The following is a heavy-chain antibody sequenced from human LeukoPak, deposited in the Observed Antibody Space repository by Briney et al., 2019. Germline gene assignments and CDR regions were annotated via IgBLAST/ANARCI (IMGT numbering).Heavy chain of an antibody. CDR1: GGSIGGYY. CDR3: ACTDHSSSPFDY. D-gene: IGHD6-6*01. Sequence: SETLSLTCTVSGGSIGGYYWNWIRQPAGKGLEYIGRIYTSGSTNYNPSLRSRVTISVDTSKNQFSLKLSSVTAADTAVYYCACTDHSSSPFDYWGQGILVTVSS. V-gene: IGHV4-4*07. J-gene: IGHJ4*02. CDR2: IYTSGST.